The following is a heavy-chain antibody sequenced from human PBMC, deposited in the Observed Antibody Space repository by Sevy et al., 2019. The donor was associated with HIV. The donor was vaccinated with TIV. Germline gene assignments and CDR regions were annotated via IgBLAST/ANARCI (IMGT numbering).Heavy chain of an antibody. V-gene: IGHV3-23*01. Sequence: GGSLRLSCAASGFPFSNFAMSWVRQAPGKGLEWVSTLIGGGSRTYYADSVTGRFIIHRDNSSNTLYLQMNSLRSEDTAIYYCAKRRVQSGLSGGGANYGMDVCGRGTTVTVSS. CDR3: AKRRVQSGLSGGGANYGMDV. J-gene: IGHJ6*02. D-gene: IGHD2-8*02. CDR2: LIGGGSRT. CDR1: GFPFSNFA.